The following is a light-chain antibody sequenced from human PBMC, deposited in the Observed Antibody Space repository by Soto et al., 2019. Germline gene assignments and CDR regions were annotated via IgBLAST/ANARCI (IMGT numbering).Light chain of an antibody. J-gene: IGKJ2*01. Sequence: DIPMTQSPSTLSASVGDRVTITCRASQTISNWLAWYQQKPGKAPKLLIFDASTLESGVPSRFSGSGPGTEFTLTISSLQPDDFATCSCHQYSSFLYTFGQGTKLEIK. CDR2: DAS. CDR1: QTISNW. V-gene: IGKV1-5*01. CDR3: HQYSSFLYT.